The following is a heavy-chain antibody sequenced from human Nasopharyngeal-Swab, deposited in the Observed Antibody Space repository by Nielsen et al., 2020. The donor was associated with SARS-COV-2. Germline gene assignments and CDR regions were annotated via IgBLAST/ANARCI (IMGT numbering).Heavy chain of an antibody. CDR3: ATVGEFKRFDP. V-gene: IGHV3-53*01. CDR2: IFGEESK. J-gene: IGHJ5*02. Sequence: GSLRLSCAASGFTVSHKYMTWVRQAPGKGLEWVSIIFGEESKYYADSVRGRFTISRDDSNNTLYLQMNSLRADDSAVYYCATVGEFKRFDPWGQGTQVTVSS. CDR1: GFTVSHKY. D-gene: IGHD3-3*01.